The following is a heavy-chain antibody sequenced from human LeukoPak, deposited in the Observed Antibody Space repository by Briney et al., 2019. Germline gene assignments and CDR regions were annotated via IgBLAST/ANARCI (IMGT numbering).Heavy chain of an antibody. CDR2: FDPEDGET. V-gene: IGHV1-24*01. J-gene: IGHJ5*02. CDR1: GYMFTELC. Sequence: ASVKVSCKVSGYMFTELCMHWVRQAPGKGLEWMGNFDPEDGETVYAQKFQGRVTMTEDTSTDTAYMELSSLRSEDTAVYYCARDLPITYYYGSGSYKGPVSFDPWGQGTLVTVSS. D-gene: IGHD3-10*01. CDR3: ARDLPITYYYGSGSYKGPVSFDP.